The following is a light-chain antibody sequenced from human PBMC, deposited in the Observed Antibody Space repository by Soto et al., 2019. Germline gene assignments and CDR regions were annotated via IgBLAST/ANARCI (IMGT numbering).Light chain of an antibody. J-gene: IGKJ4*01. CDR3: QQVKSDPRT. CDR1: QAVPNN. V-gene: IGKV1-9*01. CDR2: DAS. Sequence: DIHLTQSPSSLSASVGDRVTITCRASQAVPNNMDWYQQKPGKAPKLLIYDASTLHSGVPSRFSGRKSGTQFTLTIVSLQPEDFATYYCQQVKSDPRTFGGGTKVDIK.